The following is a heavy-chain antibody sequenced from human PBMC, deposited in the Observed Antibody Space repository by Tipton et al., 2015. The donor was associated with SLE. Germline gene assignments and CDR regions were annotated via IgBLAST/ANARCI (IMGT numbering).Heavy chain of an antibody. CDR2: IYNSGSA. V-gene: IGHV4-31*03. J-gene: IGHJ4*02. CDR1: GDSVSSGGYY. Sequence: TLSLTCTVSGDSVSSGGYYWTWIRQRPGKGLEWIGHIYNSGSAYYSPSLKSRVTISGDTSKNQFSLNLRSVTAADTAVYYCARGGVGGYDYFGYWGQGTLVIVSS. D-gene: IGHD5-12*01. CDR3: ARGGVGGYDYFGY.